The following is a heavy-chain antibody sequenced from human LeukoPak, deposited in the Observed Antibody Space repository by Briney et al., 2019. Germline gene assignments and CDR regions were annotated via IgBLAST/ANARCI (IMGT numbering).Heavy chain of an antibody. CDR2: INTDNGNT. CDR3: ARDDLGTYYYYGMDF. CDR1: GYTFTIYA. J-gene: IGHJ6*02. D-gene: IGHD3-3*01. V-gene: IGHV1-3*04. Sequence: ASVKVSCKASGYTFTIYAIHWVRQAPGQRLEWMGWINTDNGNTGYSQKFQGRVAFTRDTSASTAYMELSSLRSEDMAVYYCARDDLGTYYYYGMDFWGQGTTVTVSS.